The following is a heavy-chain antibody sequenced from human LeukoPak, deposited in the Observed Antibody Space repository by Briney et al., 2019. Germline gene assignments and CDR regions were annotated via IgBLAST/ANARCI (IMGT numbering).Heavy chain of an antibody. Sequence: GGSLRLSCAASGFTFSSYSLNWVRQVPGKGLEWVSSITTTFYTYYATSVKGRFTISRDNGKNSVFLQMSSLRAEDSALYYCAKDSVPFTENNWFDHWGQGILVTVSS. D-gene: IGHD2-15*01. CDR3: AKDSVPFTENNWFDH. CDR2: ITTTFYT. CDR1: GFTFSSYS. J-gene: IGHJ5*02. V-gene: IGHV3-21*01.